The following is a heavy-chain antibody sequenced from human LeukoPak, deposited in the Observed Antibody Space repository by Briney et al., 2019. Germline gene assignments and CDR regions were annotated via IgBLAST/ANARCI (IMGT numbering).Heavy chain of an antibody. CDR3: ARHYDGSGSTFDY. Sequence: ASVKVSCKASGYTFTSYGISWVRQAPGQGPEWMGWISPYNGNRNYAQKLQGRVTMTTDTSTSTAYMELRSLRSDDTAVYYCARHYDGSGSTFDYWAREPWSPSPQ. D-gene: IGHD3-22*01. CDR2: ISPYNGNR. V-gene: IGHV1-18*01. CDR1: GYTFTSYG. J-gene: IGHJ4*02.